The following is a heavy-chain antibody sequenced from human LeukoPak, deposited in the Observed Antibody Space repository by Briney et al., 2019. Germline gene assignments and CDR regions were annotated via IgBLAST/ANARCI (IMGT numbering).Heavy chain of an antibody. J-gene: IGHJ4*02. CDR2: ISRSSSTI. V-gene: IGHV3-48*04. CDR3: ARVVGATTPFDY. Sequence: PGGSLRLSCAASGFTFSSYSMNWVRQAPGKGLEWVSYISRSSSTIYYADSVKGRFTISRDNAKNSLYLQMNSLRAEDTAVYYCARVVGATTPFDYWGQGTLVTVSS. CDR1: GFTFSSYS. D-gene: IGHD1-26*01.